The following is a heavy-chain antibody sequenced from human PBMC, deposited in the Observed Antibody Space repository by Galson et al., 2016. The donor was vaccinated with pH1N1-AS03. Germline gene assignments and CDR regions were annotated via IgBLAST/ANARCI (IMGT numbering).Heavy chain of an antibody. CDR2: IDNGAFNT. V-gene: IGHV3-23*03. CDR3: AKGLFDNYAGYFEY. CDR1: GFSFSSYA. J-gene: IGHJ4*02. Sequence: SLRLSCAASGFSFSSYAMGWVRQTPGRGLECLSIIDNGAFNTYYKDSLEGRFTISRDNSKNTLYPHMNSLRADDTALYYCAKGLFDNYAGYFEYWGQGILVTVSS. D-gene: IGHD4-23*01.